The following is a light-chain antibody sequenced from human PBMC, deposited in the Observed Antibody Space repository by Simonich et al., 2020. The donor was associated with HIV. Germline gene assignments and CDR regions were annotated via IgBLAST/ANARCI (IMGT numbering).Light chain of an antibody. CDR1: SGHRRYD. CDR2: LNSDGSH. Sequence: QLVLTQSPSASASLGASVKLTCTLSSGHRRYDITGHQQQPEKGPRFLMKLNSDGSHSKGDRISDRFSGSSSGAERYLTISSLQSEDEADYYCQTWGTGTNWVFGGGTKLTVL. J-gene: IGLJ3*02. V-gene: IGLV4-69*01. CDR3: QTWGTGTNWV.